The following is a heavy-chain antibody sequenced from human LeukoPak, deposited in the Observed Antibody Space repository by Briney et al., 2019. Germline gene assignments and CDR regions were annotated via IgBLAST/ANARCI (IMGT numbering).Heavy chain of an antibody. CDR1: GYSISSGYY. J-gene: IGHJ4*02. V-gene: IGHV4-38-2*01. CDR2: IYHSGST. D-gene: IGHD3-22*01. Sequence: PSETLSLTCAVSGYSISSGYYWGWIRQPPGKGLEWIGNIYHSGSTYYNPSLKSRVTISVDTSKNQFSLKLSSVTAADTAVYYCARGKYYDSSGYPNYPYYFDYWGQGTLVTVSS. CDR3: ARGKYYDSSGYPNYPYYFDY.